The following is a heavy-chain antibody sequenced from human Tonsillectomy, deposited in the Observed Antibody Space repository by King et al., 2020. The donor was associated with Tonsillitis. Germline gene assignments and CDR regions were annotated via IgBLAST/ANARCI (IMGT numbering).Heavy chain of an antibody. Sequence: VQLVESGGGLVQPGGSLRLSCAASGFTFSSYAMSWVRQAPGKGLEWVSGISGSGGSTYYADSVKGRFTISRDNSENKIHLQVNSLRAEDTAVYYCAKLGSYYYYAMDVWGQGTTVTVSS. CDR3: AKLGSYYYYAMDV. V-gene: IGHV3-23*04. CDR1: GFTFSSYA. J-gene: IGHJ6*02. D-gene: IGHD3-16*01. CDR2: ISGSGGST.